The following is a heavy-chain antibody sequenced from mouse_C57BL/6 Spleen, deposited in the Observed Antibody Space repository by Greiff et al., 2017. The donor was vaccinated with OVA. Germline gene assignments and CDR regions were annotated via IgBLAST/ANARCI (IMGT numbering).Heavy chain of an antibody. Sequence: QSLSLTCSVTGYSITSGYYWNWIRQFPGNKLEWMGYISYDGSNNYNPSLKNRISITRDTSKNQFFLKLNSVTTEDTATYYCARERQLRLDYWGQGTTLTVSS. D-gene: IGHD3-2*02. J-gene: IGHJ2*01. CDR2: ISYDGSN. CDR3: ARERQLRLDY. CDR1: GYSITSGYY. V-gene: IGHV3-6*01.